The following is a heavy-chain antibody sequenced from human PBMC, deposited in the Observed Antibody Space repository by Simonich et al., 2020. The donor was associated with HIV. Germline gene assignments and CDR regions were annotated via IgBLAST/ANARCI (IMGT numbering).Heavy chain of an antibody. CDR2: ISSSSSYI. CDR1: GFTFSSYT. J-gene: IGHJ6*02. CDR3: ARESSSWFDYYYGMDV. Sequence: EVQLVESGGGLVKPGGSLRLSCAASGFTFSSYTVNWVRQSPGKGLEWVASISSSSSYINDADSVKGRFTISRDNAKNSLYLEMNSLRAEDTAVYYCARESSSWFDYYYGMDVWGQGTTVTVSS. V-gene: IGHV3-21*01. D-gene: IGHD6-13*01.